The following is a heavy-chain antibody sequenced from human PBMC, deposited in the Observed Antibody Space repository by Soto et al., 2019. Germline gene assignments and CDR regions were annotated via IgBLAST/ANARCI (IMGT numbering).Heavy chain of an antibody. CDR1: GGTSNNYA. V-gene: IGHV1-69*01. CDR2: IIAYFGTA. CDR3: AKLLGPGSYYDDDY. J-gene: IGHJ4*02. Sequence: QVQLVQSGAEVKTPGSSVKVSCRASGGTSNNYADTWVRQAPGHGLEWIGGIIAYFGTATYAHKFRGRLTITADDSTRTNYMELRSLTTDDTAIYYCAKLLGPGSYYDDDYWGQGTLVTVSS. D-gene: IGHD3-10*01.